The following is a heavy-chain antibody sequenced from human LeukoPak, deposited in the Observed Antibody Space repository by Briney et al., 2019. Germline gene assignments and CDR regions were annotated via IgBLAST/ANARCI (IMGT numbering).Heavy chain of an antibody. CDR3: ARDGRGYYDSSGLDY. J-gene: IGHJ4*02. D-gene: IGHD3-22*01. Sequence: VASVKVSCTASGYTFTSYGISWVRQAPGQGLEWMGWISAYNGNTNYAQKLQGRVTMTTDTSTSTAYMELRSLRSDDTAVYYCARDGRGYYDSSGLDYWGQGTLVTVSS. V-gene: IGHV1-18*01. CDR1: GYTFTSYG. CDR2: ISAYNGNT.